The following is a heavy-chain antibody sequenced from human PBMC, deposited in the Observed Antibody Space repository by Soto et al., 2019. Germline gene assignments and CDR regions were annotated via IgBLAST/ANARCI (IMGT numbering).Heavy chain of an antibody. D-gene: IGHD2-15*01. CDR1: GFTFSSYA. CDR3: AKDLPRYCSGGSCYTGY. Sequence: EVQLLESGGGLVQPGGSLRLSCAASGFTFSSYAMSWVRQAPGKGLEWVSAISGSGGSTYYADSVKGRFTISRDTSKNTLYLQMNSLRAEDTAVYYCAKDLPRYCSGGSCYTGYWGQGTLVTVSS. V-gene: IGHV3-23*01. CDR2: ISGSGGST. J-gene: IGHJ4*02.